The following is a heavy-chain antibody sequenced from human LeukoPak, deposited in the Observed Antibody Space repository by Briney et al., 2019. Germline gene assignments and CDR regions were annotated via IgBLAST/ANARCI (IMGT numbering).Heavy chain of an antibody. Sequence: GGSLRLSCAASGFTFSTHDLNWVRQAPGKGLEWVSAISGSGGSTYYADSVKGRFTISRDNSKNTLYLQMNSLRAEDTAVYYCAKKGYYDGSGYYMYYFDHWGQGTLVTVSS. V-gene: IGHV3-23*01. D-gene: IGHD3-22*01. J-gene: IGHJ4*02. CDR1: GFTFSTHD. CDR3: AKKGYYDGSGYYMYYFDH. CDR2: ISGSGGST.